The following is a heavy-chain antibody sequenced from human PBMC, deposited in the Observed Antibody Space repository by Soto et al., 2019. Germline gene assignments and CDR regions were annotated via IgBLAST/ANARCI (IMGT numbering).Heavy chain of an antibody. Sequence: GGLLRLPNAASGFTFSSHAIRWVRKEKGKGLEWVSAISGSGGSTYYADSVKGRLTISRDNSKNTLYLQMNSLRAEDTAVYYCAKAVDYDFWSGAPDFDYWGQGTLVTVSS. CDR2: ISGSGGST. J-gene: IGHJ4*02. V-gene: IGHV3-23*01. CDR3: AKAVDYDFWSGAPDFDY. D-gene: IGHD3-3*01. CDR1: GFTFSSHA.